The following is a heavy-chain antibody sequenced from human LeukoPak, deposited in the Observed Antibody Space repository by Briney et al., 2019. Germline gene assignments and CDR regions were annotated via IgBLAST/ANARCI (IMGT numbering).Heavy chain of an antibody. J-gene: IGHJ4*02. Sequence: GGSLRLSCAASGFTFDDYAMHWVRQAPGKGLEWVSGISWNSGSIGYADSVKGRFTISRDNSKNTLYLQMNSLRAEDTAVYYCARDFPGIAVAGTRPLDYWGQGTLVTVSS. CDR2: ISWNSGSI. CDR1: GFTFDDYA. D-gene: IGHD6-19*01. CDR3: ARDFPGIAVAGTRPLDY. V-gene: IGHV3-9*01.